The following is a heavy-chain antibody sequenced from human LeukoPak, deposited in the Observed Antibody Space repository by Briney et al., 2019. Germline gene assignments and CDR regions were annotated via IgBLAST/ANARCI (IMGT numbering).Heavy chain of an antibody. CDR3: ARVPAEVVGVPGAIGFGRLRRDYYYMDV. V-gene: IGHV1-46*01. CDR2: INPSGGST. D-gene: IGHD2-2*02. Sequence: GASVKVSCKASGYTFTSYYIHWVRQAPGEGLEWMGIINPSGGSTSYAQKFQGRVTTTRDMSTSTVYMELSSLRSEDTAVYYCARVPAEVVGVPGAIGFGRLRRDYYYMDVWGKGTTVTVSS. J-gene: IGHJ6*03. CDR1: GYTFTSYY.